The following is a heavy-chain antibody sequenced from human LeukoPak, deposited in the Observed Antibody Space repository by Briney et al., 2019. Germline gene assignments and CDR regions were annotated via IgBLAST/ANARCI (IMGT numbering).Heavy chain of an antibody. CDR3: ARVGATGFDY. CDR1: GGSISSYY. D-gene: IGHD1-26*01. J-gene: IGHJ4*02. Sequence: SETLSLTCTVSGGSISSYYWSWIRQPPGKGLEWIGYIYYSGSANYNPSLKSRVTISVDTSKNQFSLKLSSVTAADTAVYYCARVGATGFDYWGQGTLVTVSS. V-gene: IGHV4-59*08. CDR2: IYYSGSA.